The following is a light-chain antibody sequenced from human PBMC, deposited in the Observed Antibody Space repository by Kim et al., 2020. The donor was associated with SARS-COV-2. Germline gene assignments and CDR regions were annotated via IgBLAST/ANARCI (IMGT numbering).Light chain of an antibody. J-gene: IGLJ2*01. Sequence: SSELTQDPALSVVLGQTVRITCQGDSLRRYYAIWYQQKPGQAPVLVIYGKNNWPSGIPDRFSGSTSGNTASLTITGAQAEEEADYYCKSRNSSGKVVFGGGTQLTVL. V-gene: IGLV3-19*01. CDR1: SLRRYY. CDR3: KSRNSSGKVV. CDR2: GKN.